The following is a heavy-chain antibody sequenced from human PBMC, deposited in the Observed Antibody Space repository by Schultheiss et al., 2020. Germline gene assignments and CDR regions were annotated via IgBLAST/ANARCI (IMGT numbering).Heavy chain of an antibody. Sequence: GGSLRLSCAASGFTFNNAWMSWVRQAPGKGLEWVAVISYDGSNKYYADSVKGRFTISRDNAKNSLYLQMNSLRAEDTALYYCAKGVVAATRAWFDPWGQGTLVTVSS. J-gene: IGHJ5*02. CDR2: ISYDGSNK. D-gene: IGHD2-15*01. CDR3: AKGVVAATRAWFDP. CDR1: GFTFNNAW. V-gene: IGHV3-30*18.